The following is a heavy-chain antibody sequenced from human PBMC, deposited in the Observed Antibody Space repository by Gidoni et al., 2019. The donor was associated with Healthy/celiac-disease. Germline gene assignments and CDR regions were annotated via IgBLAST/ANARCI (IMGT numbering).Heavy chain of an antibody. CDR3: ARGHDYDSSGYYSHFDY. Sequence: QVQLVQSGAEVKKPGASVKVSCKASGYTFTGYYMHWVRQAPGQGLEWMGWINPNSGGTNYAQKFQGWVTMTRDTSISTAYMELSRLRSDDTAVYYCARGHDYDSSGYYSHFDYWGQGTLVTVSS. CDR1: GYTFTGYY. D-gene: IGHD3-22*01. J-gene: IGHJ4*02. V-gene: IGHV1-2*04. CDR2: INPNSGGT.